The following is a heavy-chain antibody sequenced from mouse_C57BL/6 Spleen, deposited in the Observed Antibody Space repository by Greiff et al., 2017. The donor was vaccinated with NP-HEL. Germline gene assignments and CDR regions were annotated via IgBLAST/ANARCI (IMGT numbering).Heavy chain of an antibody. J-gene: IGHJ4*01. Sequence: EVKLMESGGGLVKPGGSLKLSCAASGFTFSSYAMSWVRQTPEKRLEWVATISDGGSYTYYPDNVKGRFTFSRDNAKNKLYLQMSHLKSEDTAMYYCARELPNYYAMDYWGQGTSVTVSS. V-gene: IGHV5-4*01. CDR3: ARELPNYYAMDY. CDR2: ISDGGSYT. CDR1: GFTFSSYA.